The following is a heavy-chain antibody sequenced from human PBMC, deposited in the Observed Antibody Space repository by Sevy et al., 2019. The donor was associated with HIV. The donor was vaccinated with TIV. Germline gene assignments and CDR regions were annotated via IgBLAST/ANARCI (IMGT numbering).Heavy chain of an antibody. CDR2: IIPIFGTA. CDR3: ARGPMATINYWFDP. CDR1: GGTFSSYA. J-gene: IGHJ5*02. Sequence: ASVKVSCKASGGTFSSYAISWVRQAPGQGLEWMGGIIPIFGTANYAQKFQGRVTITADESTSTAYMELSSLRSEDTAVYYCARGPMATINYWFDPWGQGTLVTVSS. V-gene: IGHV1-69*13. D-gene: IGHD5-12*01.